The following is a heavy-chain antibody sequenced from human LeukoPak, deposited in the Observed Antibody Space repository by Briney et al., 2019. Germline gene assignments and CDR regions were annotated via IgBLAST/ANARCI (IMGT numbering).Heavy chain of an antibody. J-gene: IGHJ4*02. CDR2: IYPGDSDT. CDR1: GYSFTSYW. Sequence: GESLKISCKGSGYSFTSYWIGWVRQMPGKGLEWMGIIYPGDSDTRYSPSFQGQVTISADKSISTAYLQRSSLKASDTAMYYCARPRTPYYYDSSGYDNSFDYWGQGTLVTVSS. CDR3: ARPRTPYYYDSSGYDNSFDY. D-gene: IGHD3-22*01. V-gene: IGHV5-51*01.